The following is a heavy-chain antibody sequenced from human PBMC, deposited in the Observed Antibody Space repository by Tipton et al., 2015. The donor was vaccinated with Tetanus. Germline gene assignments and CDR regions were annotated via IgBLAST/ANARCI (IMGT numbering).Heavy chain of an antibody. V-gene: IGHV4-61*08. CDR2: ISHTGRP. J-gene: IGHJ4*02. CDR3: ARLAWRPDRSMLTVPRYFDK. D-gene: IGHD2-8*01. CDR1: GASVNSGGYS. Sequence: LSLTCTVSGASVNSGGYSWAWIRQPPGKGLAWMGDISHTGRPKYNPSLKSRLTMSVDASRTQFSLKMESVTAADTAVYYCARLAWRPDRSMLTVPRYFDKWGQGTLVAVSS.